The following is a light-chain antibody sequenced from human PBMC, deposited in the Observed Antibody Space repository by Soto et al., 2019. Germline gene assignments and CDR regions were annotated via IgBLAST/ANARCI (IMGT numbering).Light chain of an antibody. Sequence: EMTLTQTPPTRSWSVWERATLGCRARQSVSSYLAWYQQTPGQAPRLLIYDASNRATGIPARFSGSGSGTDFTLTISSLEPEDFAVYYCQQRSNWLTFGGGTKVDI. CDR3: QQRSNWLT. CDR1: QSVSSY. V-gene: IGKV3-11*01. CDR2: DAS. J-gene: IGKJ4*01.